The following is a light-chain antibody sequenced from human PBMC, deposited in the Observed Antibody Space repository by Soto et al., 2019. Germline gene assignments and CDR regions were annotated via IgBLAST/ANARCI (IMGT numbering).Light chain of an antibody. J-gene: IGLJ2*01. CDR1: SSNIGASYD. V-gene: IGLV1-40*01. Sequence: QAVVTQPPSVSGAPGQRVTISCTGSSSNIGASYDVHWYQQVPGTAPKLLIYGNSNRPSGVPDRFSGSKSGTSASLAITGLQAEDEADYYCQSYDSTLSGSRVFGGGTKLTVL. CDR3: QSYDSTLSGSRV. CDR2: GNS.